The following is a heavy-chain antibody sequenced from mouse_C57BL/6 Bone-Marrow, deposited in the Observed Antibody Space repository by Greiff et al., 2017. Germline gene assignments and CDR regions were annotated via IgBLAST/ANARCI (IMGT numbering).Heavy chain of an antibody. D-gene: IGHD1-1*01. CDR3: AREEKYYGSGWYFDG. V-gene: IGHV1-64*01. Sequence: QVQLQQPGAELVKPGASVTLSCKASGYTFTSYWMHWVKPRPGQGLAWIGMLHPNSGSTTYNEKFKSKATLTVDKSSSTASMQLSSLTSEDAAGYYGAREEKYYGSGWYFDGWGTGTTVTVSS. CDR2: LHPNSGST. CDR1: GYTFTSYW. J-gene: IGHJ1*03.